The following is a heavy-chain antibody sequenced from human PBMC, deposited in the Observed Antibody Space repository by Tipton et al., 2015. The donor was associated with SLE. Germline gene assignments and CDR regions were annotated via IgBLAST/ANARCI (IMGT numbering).Heavy chain of an antibody. CDR3: ARDKQPGDY. V-gene: IGHV4-59*11. Sequence: LRLSCTVSGGSLGGHYWSWIRQPPGKGLEWIGYIYYSGSTVYNPSLQSRLTLSVDTSKNQFSLKLTSVTAADTAMYYCARDKQPGDYWGQGTLVTVSS. J-gene: IGHJ4*02. D-gene: IGHD1-1*01. CDR2: IYYSGST. CDR1: GGSLGGHY.